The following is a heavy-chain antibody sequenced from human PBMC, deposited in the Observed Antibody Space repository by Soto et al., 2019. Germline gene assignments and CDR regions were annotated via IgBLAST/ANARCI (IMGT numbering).Heavy chain of an antibody. CDR2: IWYDGSNK. J-gene: IGHJ3*02. Sequence: QVQLVESGGGVVQPGMSLRLSCAASGFTFSSYGMHWVRQAPGKGLEWVAVIWYDGSNKYYADSVKGRFTISRDNSKNTLYLQMNSLRAEDTAVYYCARDGVGEAFDIWGQGTMVTVSS. CDR1: GFTFSSYG. V-gene: IGHV3-33*01. D-gene: IGHD3-3*01. CDR3: ARDGVGEAFDI.